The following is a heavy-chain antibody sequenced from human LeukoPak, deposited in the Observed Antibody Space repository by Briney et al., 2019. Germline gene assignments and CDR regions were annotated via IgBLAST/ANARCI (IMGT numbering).Heavy chain of an antibody. D-gene: IGHD3-10*01. CDR3: ARGGIPTGPYYYFYYMDV. CDR1: GFTFSRHV. J-gene: IGHJ6*03. CDR2: ISYDGNNR. Sequence: GSSLRLSCAASGFTFSRHVMQWVRQAPGKGLEWVAVISYDGNNRFYADSVKGRFTISRDNSRNTLYLQMNSLSGDDAAVYSCARGGIPTGPYYYFYYMDVWGEGTAVTVSS. V-gene: IGHV3-30*01.